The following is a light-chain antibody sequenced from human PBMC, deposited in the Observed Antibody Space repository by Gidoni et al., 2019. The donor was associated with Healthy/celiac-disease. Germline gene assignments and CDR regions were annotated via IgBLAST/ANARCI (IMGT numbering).Light chain of an antibody. Sequence: DIQMTQSPSSVSASVGDRVTITCRASQGISSWLVWYQQKPGKAPKLLIYAASSLQSGVPSRFSGSGSGTDFTLTISSLQPEDFATYYCQQANSVPRTFGQGTKVEIK. J-gene: IGKJ1*01. V-gene: IGKV1-12*01. CDR3: QQANSVPRT. CDR2: AAS. CDR1: QGISSW.